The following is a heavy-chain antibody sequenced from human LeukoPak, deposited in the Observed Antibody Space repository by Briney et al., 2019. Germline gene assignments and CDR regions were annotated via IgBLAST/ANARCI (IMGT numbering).Heavy chain of an antibody. CDR1: GGSFSGYY. V-gene: IGHV4-34*01. Sequence: SETLSLTCVVYGGSFSGYYWNWIRQPPGKGLEWIGSIYYSGSTYYNPSLKSRVTISVDTSKNQFSLKLSSVTAADTAVYYCARLRGSGWYGVLDYWGQGTLVTVSS. D-gene: IGHD6-19*01. J-gene: IGHJ4*02. CDR3: ARLRGSGWYGVLDY. CDR2: IYYSGST.